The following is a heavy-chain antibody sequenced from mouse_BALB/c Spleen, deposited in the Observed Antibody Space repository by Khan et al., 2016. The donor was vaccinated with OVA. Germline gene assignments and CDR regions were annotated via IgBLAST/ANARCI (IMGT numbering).Heavy chain of an antibody. Sequence: EVQLQESGPGLVKPSQSLSLTCSVTGHSITSGYRWNWIRQFPGNKLEWMGYISYDGSNNYKPSLKNRISITRDTSKNQFFLKLNSVGAEDTATYYWARGGAVVPYWYFDVWGAGTTVTVSS. J-gene: IGHJ1*01. V-gene: IGHV3-6*02. D-gene: IGHD1-1*01. CDR2: ISYDGSN. CDR1: GHSITSGYR. CDR3: ARGGAVVPYWYFDV.